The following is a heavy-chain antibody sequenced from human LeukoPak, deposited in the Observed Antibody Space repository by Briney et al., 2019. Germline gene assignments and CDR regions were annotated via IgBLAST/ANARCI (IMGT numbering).Heavy chain of an antibody. D-gene: IGHD3-22*01. CDR1: GFTFSSYA. CDR3: ARVVVADYYYMDV. CDR2: ISSNGGST. V-gene: IGHV3-64*04. Sequence: PGGSLRLSCAASGFTFSSYAMHWVRQAPGKGLEYVSAISSNGGSTYYANSVKGRFTISRDNAKNSLYLQMNSLRAEDTAVYYCARVVVADYYYMDVWGKGTTVTVSS. J-gene: IGHJ6*03.